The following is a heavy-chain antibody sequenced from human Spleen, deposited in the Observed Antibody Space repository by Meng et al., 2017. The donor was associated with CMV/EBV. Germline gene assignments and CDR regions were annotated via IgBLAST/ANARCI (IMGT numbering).Heavy chain of an antibody. V-gene: IGHV1-18*01. CDR2: ISAYSGDT. CDR1: GYTFNSHG. Sequence: ASVKVSCKISGYTFNSHGISWVRQAPGQGPEWMGWISAYSGDTEFAQKFQGRVTLTTDASTSTAYMELRGLRSDDTAVYYCARDRVQGVVIAAVRQSPFDFWGQGTLVTVSS. D-gene: IGHD6-6*01. CDR3: ARDRVQGVVIAAVRQSPFDF. J-gene: IGHJ4*02.